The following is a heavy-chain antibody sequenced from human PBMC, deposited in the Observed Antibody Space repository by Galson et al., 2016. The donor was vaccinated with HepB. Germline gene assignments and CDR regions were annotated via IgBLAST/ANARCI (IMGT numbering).Heavy chain of an antibody. V-gene: IGHV3-9*01. D-gene: IGHD3-10*01. CDR2: ISWNSGSM. CDR1: GFTFDDYA. CDR3: AKERALLWFGEPWDV. Sequence: SLRLSCAASGFTFDDYAMHWVRQAPGKGLEWVSGISWNSGSMGYADSVKGRFTISRDNAKNSLYLQMNSLRAEDTALYYCAKERALLWFGEPWDVWGQGTTVTVSS. J-gene: IGHJ6*02.